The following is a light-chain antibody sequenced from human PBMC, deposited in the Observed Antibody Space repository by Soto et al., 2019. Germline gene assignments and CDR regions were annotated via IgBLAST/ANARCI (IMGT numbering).Light chain of an antibody. CDR2: AAS. J-gene: IGKJ4*02. Sequence: DIEMTQSPSSVSASVGDTVTITCRASRDVRDWLAWYQQRPGTAPKVLIYAASTLQSGVPSRFSGSGSGTLFTLTISSLQPEDFATYYCQQANSFPLTFCGGTKVEIK. CDR3: QQANSFPLT. CDR1: RDVRDW. V-gene: IGKV1-12*01.